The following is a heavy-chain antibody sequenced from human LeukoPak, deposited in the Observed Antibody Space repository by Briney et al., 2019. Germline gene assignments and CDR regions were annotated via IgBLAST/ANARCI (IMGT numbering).Heavy chain of an antibody. D-gene: IGHD5-18*01. CDR2: IRYDGSNK. V-gene: IGHV3-30*02. Sequence: GGSLRLSCAASGFTFSSYGINWVRQAPGKGLEWVAFIRYDGSNKYYADSVKGRFTISRDNSKNTLYLQMNSLRAEGTALYYCARLYSRVGPFDYWGQGTLLTVS. CDR1: GFTFSSYG. J-gene: IGHJ4*02. CDR3: ARLYSRVGPFDY.